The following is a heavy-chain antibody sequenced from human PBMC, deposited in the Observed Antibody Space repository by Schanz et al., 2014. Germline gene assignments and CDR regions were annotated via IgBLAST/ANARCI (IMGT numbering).Heavy chain of an antibody. CDR1: EYSFTSYS. D-gene: IGHD2-21*01. Sequence: QVHLVQSGAEVKRPGASVKVSCKASEYSFTSYSMHWLRQAPGQSLEWMGWINTANGNAKYSATFQARATITRETYASTAYMKLTTMSSEYTALYCWARDLTYCDGGKRYSDGFDIWGQGTMVTVSS. CDR2: INTANGNA. CDR3: ARDLTYCDGGKRYSDGFDI. V-gene: IGHV1-3*04. J-gene: IGHJ3*02.